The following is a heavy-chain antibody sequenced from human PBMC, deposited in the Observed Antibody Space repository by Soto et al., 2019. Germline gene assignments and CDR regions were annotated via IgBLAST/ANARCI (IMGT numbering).Heavy chain of an antibody. Sequence: QVQLVQSGADVKKPGSSVKVSCKASGGTFSSYAFNWVRQAPGQGLEWMGRIVPILDIPNYAQKFQGRVIITADKSTSTVYMKLSSLRSEDTAVYYCARTPDYGERISWSFDLWGRGTRVTVSS. J-gene: IGHJ2*01. CDR1: GGTFSSYA. CDR3: ARTPDYGERISWSFDL. D-gene: IGHD4-17*01. CDR2: IVPILDIP. V-gene: IGHV1-69*02.